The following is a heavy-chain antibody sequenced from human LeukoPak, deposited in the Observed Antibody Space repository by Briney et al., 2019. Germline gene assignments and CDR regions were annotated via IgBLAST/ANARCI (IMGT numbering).Heavy chain of an antibody. J-gene: IGHJ5*02. CDR1: GFNFSDYN. Sequence: GGSLRLSCAASGFNFSDYNMNWVRQAPGKGLEWVSVISSSSKYIYYADSVKGRFTISRDNAKNSLYLQMNSLRAEDTAVYYCARVVAAAGTLYWFDPWGQGTLVTVSS. CDR2: ISSSSKYI. CDR3: ARVVAAAGTLYWFDP. D-gene: IGHD6-13*01. V-gene: IGHV3-21*04.